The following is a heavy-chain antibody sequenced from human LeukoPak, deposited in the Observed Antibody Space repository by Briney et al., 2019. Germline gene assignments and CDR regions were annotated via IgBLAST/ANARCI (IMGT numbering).Heavy chain of an antibody. J-gene: IGHJ4*02. CDR3: AREGSSSVTPLSFDY. CDR1: GFTFSSYG. V-gene: IGHV3-33*01. CDR2: IWYDGSNK. D-gene: IGHD6-13*01. Sequence: PGGSLRLSCAASGFTFSSYGMHWVRQAPGKGLEWVAVIWYDGSNKYYADSVKGRFTISRDNSKNTLYLQMNSLRAEDTAVYYCAREGSSSVTPLSFDYWGQRTLVPVSS.